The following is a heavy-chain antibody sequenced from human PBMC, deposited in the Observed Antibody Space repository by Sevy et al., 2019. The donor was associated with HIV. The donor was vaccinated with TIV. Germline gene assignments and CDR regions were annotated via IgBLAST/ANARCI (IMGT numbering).Heavy chain of an antibody. J-gene: IGHJ4*02. V-gene: IGHV3-53*01. CDR3: AKDLAYDNTYLDY. CDR1: GFSISNNY. CDR2: MYSGGSP. Sequence: GGSLRLSCAASGFSISNNYTAWVRQAPGKGLEWVSVMYSGGSPYYADSVKGRFTISRDNSRNTLYLQIDSLRAEDTAIYYCAKDLAYDNTYLDYWGQGTLVTVSS. D-gene: IGHD3-22*01.